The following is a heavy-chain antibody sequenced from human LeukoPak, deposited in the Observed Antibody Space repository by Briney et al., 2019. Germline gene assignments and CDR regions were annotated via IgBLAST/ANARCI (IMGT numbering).Heavy chain of an antibody. V-gene: IGHV1-18*01. CDR1: GYNFDKFG. CDR2: INTHNGNT. Sequence: ASVKVSCKASGYNFDKFGIAWVRQAPGQGLDWMGWINTHNGNTKYAQQYQGRVTMTTDTSTSTVYMELRSLRSDDTAVYFCARDTPQHLKRYDYWGQETQVTVSS. CDR3: ARDTPQHLKRYDY. J-gene: IGHJ4*02. D-gene: IGHD6-13*01.